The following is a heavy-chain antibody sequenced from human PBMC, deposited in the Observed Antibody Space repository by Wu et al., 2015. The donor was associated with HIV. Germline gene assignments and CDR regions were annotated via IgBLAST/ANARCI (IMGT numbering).Heavy chain of an antibody. J-gene: IGHJ4*02. V-gene: IGHV1-69*01. CDR2: IIPIFGTT. D-gene: IGHD1-26*01. CDR3: VRGARYAGSYYSNI. CDR1: GYNFNDYY. Sequence: QVQLVQSGAAVKKPGASVRVSCKTSGYNFNDYYLHWVRQAPGQGLEWMGWIIPIFGTTNYAQLLQDRVTVTTDEFTGTTYMDLRRLRVDDTALYFCVRGARYAGSYYSNIWGQGTLVTVSS.